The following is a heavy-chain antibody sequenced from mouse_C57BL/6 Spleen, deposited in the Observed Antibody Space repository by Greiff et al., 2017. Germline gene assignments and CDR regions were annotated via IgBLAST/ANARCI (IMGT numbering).Heavy chain of an antibody. J-gene: IGHJ1*03. Sequence: VQLQQPGAELVRPGSSVKLSCKASGYTFTSYWMHWVKQRPIQGLEWIGNIDPSDSETHYNQKFKDKATLTVDKSSSTAYMQLSSLTSEDSAVYYCARRTVVGDWYFDVWGTGTTVTVSS. D-gene: IGHD1-1*01. CDR3: ARRTVVGDWYFDV. V-gene: IGHV1-52*01. CDR2: IDPSDSET. CDR1: GYTFTSYW.